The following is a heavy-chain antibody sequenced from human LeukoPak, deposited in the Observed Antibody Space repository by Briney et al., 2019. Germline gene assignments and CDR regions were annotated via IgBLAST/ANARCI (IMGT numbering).Heavy chain of an antibody. D-gene: IGHD3-22*01. CDR1: GSTFTSYG. J-gene: IGHJ3*02. CDR3: ARHRLHRIYYDSSGFYHDAFDI. V-gene: IGHV1-18*01. CDR2: ISGYNGNA. Sequence: ASVKLSCKASGSTFTSYGINWVRQAPGQGLEWRGGISGYNGNANYAQKLQGRVTMTTDTSTSTAYMELRSLRSDDTGVYYCARHRLHRIYYDSSGFYHDAFDIWGRGTMVTVSS.